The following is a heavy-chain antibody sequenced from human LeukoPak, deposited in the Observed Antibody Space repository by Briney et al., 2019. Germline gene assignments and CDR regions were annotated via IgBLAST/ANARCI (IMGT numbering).Heavy chain of an antibody. D-gene: IGHD3-3*01. CDR2: ISYDGSNK. Sequence: GRSLRLSCAASGFTFSSYAMHWVRQAPGKGLEWVAVISYDGSNKYYADSVKGRFTISRDNSKNTLYLQMSSLRAEDTAVYYCARPGPEDYDFWSGPDYWGQGTLVTVSS. CDR1: GFTFSSYA. CDR3: ARPGPEDYDFWSGPDY. V-gene: IGHV3-30-3*01. J-gene: IGHJ4*02.